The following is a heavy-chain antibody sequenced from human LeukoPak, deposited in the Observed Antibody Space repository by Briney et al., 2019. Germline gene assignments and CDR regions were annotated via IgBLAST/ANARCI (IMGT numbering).Heavy chain of an antibody. CDR1: GGTFSSYA. D-gene: IGHD2-2*01. CDR2: IIPIRGIA. CDR3: ARGVVVVPAAPRSYFDY. J-gene: IGHJ4*02. Sequence: GASVKVSCKASGGTFSSYAISWVRQAPGQGLEWMGRIIPIRGIANYAQKFQGRVTITADKSTSTAYMELSSPRSEDTAVYYCARGVVVVPAAPRSYFDYWGQGTLVTVSS. V-gene: IGHV1-69*04.